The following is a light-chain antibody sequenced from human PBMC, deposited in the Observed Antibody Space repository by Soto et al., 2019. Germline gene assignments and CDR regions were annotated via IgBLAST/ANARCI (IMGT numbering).Light chain of an antibody. CDR3: QQYGSSPQT. V-gene: IGKV1-9*01. CDR2: AAS. CDR1: EDITIY. Sequence: IQLTQSPSSLSASVGDSVTITCRASEDITIYLAWYQQKPGKAPNLLMYAASTLQSGVPSRFSGSGPGTDFTLTISRLEPEDFAVYYCQQYGSSPQTFGQGTKVDIK. J-gene: IGKJ1*01.